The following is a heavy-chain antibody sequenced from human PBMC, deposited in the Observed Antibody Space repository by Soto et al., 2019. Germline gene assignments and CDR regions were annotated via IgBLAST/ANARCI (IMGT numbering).Heavy chain of an antibody. CDR2: ISAYNGNT. J-gene: IGHJ2*01. Sequence: XSVKVSCKAFGYPFTSYGISWVRQAPGQGLEWMGWISAYNGNTNYAQKLQGRVTMTTDTSTSTAYMELRSLRSDDTAVYYCARDLYCSGGSCYSDWYFDLWGRGTLVTVSS. V-gene: IGHV1-18*04. CDR3: ARDLYCSGGSCYSDWYFDL. CDR1: GYPFTSYG. D-gene: IGHD2-15*01.